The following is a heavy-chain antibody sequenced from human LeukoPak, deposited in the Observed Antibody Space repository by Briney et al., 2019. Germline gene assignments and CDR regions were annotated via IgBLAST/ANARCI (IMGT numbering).Heavy chain of an antibody. CDR3: ARSINPYDSSGYTTPFDY. Sequence: ASVKVSCKASGYTFTGYYMHWVRQAPGQGLEWMGRINPNSGGTNYAQKFQGRVTMTRDTSISTAYMELSRLRSDDTAVYYCARSINPYDSSGYTTPFDYWGQGTLVTVSS. CDR2: INPNSGGT. V-gene: IGHV1-2*06. CDR1: GYTFTGYY. D-gene: IGHD3-22*01. J-gene: IGHJ4*02.